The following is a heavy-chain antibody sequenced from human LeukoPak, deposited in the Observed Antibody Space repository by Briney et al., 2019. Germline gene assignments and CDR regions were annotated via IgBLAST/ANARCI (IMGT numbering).Heavy chain of an antibody. CDR1: GGSISSSNW. V-gene: IGHV4-4*02. Sequence: PSGTLSLTCAVSGGSISSSNWWSWVRQPPGKGLEWIGEINHSGSTNYNPSLKSRVTISVDKSKNQFSLKLSSVTAADTAVYYCARVTGYSSSWYVWYFDLWGRGTLVTVSS. CDR3: ARVTGYSSSWYVWYFDL. CDR2: INHSGST. D-gene: IGHD6-13*01. J-gene: IGHJ2*01.